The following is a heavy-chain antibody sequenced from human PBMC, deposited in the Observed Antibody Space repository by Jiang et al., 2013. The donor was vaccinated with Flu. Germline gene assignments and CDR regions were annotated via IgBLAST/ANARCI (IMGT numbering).Heavy chain of an antibody. CDR2: INPNSGGT. Sequence: GYTFTGYYMHWVRQAPGQGLEWMGWINPNSGGTNYAQKFQGWVTMTRDTSISTAYMELSRLRSDDTAVYYCAREYSSGWFDRSIVGAKISYFDYWGQGTLVTVSS. CDR1: GYTFTGYY. J-gene: IGHJ4*02. D-gene: IGHD6-19*01. CDR3: AREYSSGWFDRSIVGAKISYFDY. V-gene: IGHV1-2*04.